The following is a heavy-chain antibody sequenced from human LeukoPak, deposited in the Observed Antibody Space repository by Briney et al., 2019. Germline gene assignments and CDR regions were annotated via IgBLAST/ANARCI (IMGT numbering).Heavy chain of an antibody. V-gene: IGHV4-59*01. Sequence: PSETLSLTCTVSGVSISSYYWSWIRQPPGKGLEWIGYIYYSGSTNYNPSLKSRVTISVDTSKNQFSLKLSSVSAADTAVYYCARDGDFWSGYLRAFDIWGQGTMVTVSS. D-gene: IGHD3-3*01. CDR1: GVSISSYY. CDR2: IYYSGST. J-gene: IGHJ3*02. CDR3: ARDGDFWSGYLRAFDI.